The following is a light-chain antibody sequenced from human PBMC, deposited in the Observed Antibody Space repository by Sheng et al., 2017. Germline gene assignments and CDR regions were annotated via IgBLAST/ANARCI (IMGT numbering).Light chain of an antibody. V-gene: IGKV1D-13*01. CDR3: LQFNNYPRT. J-gene: IGKJ3*01. CDR1: QGISSA. Sequence: AIQLTQSPSSLSASVGDRVTITCRASQGISSALAWYQHKPGKAPKLLIYDASTLESGVPSRFSGSGSGTDFTLTISSLQPVDFAVYYCLQFNNYPRTFGLGPQWIS. CDR2: DAS.